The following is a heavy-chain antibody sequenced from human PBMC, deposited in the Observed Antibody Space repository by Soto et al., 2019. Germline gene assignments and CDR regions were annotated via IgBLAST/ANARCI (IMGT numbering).Heavy chain of an antibody. CDR2: IYYSGST. J-gene: IGHJ1*01. V-gene: IGHV4-61*01. Sequence: PSETLSLTCTVSGGSVSSGSYYWSWTRQPPGKGLEWIGYIYYSGSTNYNPSLKSRVTISVDTSKNQFSLKLSSVTAADTAVYYCARAYYDSSGYYFYFQHWGQGTLVTVSS. D-gene: IGHD3-22*01. CDR1: GGSVSSGSYY. CDR3: ARAYYDSSGYYFYFQH.